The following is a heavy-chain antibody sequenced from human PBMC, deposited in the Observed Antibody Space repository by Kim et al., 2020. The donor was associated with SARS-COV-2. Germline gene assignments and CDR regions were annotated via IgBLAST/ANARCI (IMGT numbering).Heavy chain of an antibody. V-gene: IGHV3-9*01. J-gene: IGHJ4*02. CDR3: AKDSAIYGSSTLDY. Sequence: AASVKGRFTISRDNAKNSLYLQMNSRRAEDTALYYCAKDSAIYGSSTLDYWGQGTLVTVSS. D-gene: IGHD3-10*01.